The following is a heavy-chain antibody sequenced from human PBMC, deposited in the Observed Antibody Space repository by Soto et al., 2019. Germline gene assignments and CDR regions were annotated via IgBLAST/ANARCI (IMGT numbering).Heavy chain of an antibody. CDR3: AKVHLSHPIPNDY. Sequence: GGSLRLSCAASGFTFGSYALSWVRQAPGKGLEWVSAISGSGGSTYYADSVKGRFTISRDNSKNTLYLQMNSLRAEDTAVYYCAKVHLSHPIPNDYWGQGTLVTVSS. D-gene: IGHD2-21*01. CDR1: GFTFGSYA. J-gene: IGHJ4*02. V-gene: IGHV3-23*01. CDR2: ISGSGGST.